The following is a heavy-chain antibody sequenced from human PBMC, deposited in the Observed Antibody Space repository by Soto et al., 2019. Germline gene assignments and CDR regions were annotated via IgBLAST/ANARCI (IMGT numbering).Heavy chain of an antibody. CDR2: IYHSGST. V-gene: IGHV4-38-2*01. Sequence: SSETLSLTCAVSGYSISSGYYWGWIRQPPGKGLEWIGSIYHSGSTYYNPSLKSRVTISVDTSKNQFSLKLSSVTAADTAVYYCVKNYIQLYFGGQGTLVTVSS. D-gene: IGHD5-18*01. J-gene: IGHJ4*02. CDR1: GYSISSGYY. CDR3: VKNYIQLYF.